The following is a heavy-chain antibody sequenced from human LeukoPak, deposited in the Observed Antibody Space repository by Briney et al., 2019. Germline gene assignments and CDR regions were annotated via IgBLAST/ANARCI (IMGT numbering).Heavy chain of an antibody. CDR3: ARERITMVRGVMNY. V-gene: IGHV1-2*02. Sequence: ASVRVSCKASGYSFTGYYIHWVRQAPGQGLEWMGWIKPNSADTSYAQKFQGRVTMTRDTSISTAYMELSRLRSDDTAVYYCARERITMVRGVMNYWGQGTLVTVSS. CDR1: GYSFTGYY. CDR2: IKPNSADT. D-gene: IGHD3-10*01. J-gene: IGHJ4*02.